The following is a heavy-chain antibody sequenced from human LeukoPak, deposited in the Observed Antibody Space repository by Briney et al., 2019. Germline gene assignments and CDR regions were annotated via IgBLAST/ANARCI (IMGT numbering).Heavy chain of an antibody. D-gene: IGHD6-6*01. CDR2: ISANGVST. CDR3: AKGNPYTSSPLDY. Sequence: GGSLRLSCAASGYSFSNSAMTWVRQAPGKGLEWVSGISANGVSTYYADSVKGRFTISRDSSKNTLYLQMNSLRVEDTAVYYCAKGNPYTSSPLDYWGQGILVTVSS. V-gene: IGHV3-23*01. CDR1: GYSFSNSA. J-gene: IGHJ4*02.